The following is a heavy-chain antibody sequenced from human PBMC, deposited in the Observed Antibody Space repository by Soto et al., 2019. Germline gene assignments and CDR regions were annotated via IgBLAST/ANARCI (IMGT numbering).Heavy chain of an antibody. CDR2: IWYDGSNK. Sequence: PGGSLGLSCAASVFTFSSYGMHWVRQAPGKGLEWVAVIWYDGSNKYYADSVEGRFTISRDNSKNTLYLQMNSLRAEDTAVYYRARDQYYDSSGYYYAEYFQHWGQGTLVTVSS. V-gene: IGHV3-33*01. J-gene: IGHJ1*01. CDR3: ARDQYYDSSGYYYAEYFQH. CDR1: VFTFSSYG. D-gene: IGHD3-22*01.